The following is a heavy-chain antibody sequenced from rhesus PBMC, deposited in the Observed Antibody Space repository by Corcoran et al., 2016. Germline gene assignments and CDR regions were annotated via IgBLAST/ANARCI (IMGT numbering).Heavy chain of an antibody. D-gene: IGHD2-21*01. CDR2: IYGSSTST. J-gene: IGHJ4*01. V-gene: IGHV4S10*01. Sequence: QVQLQESGPGVVKPSETLSLTCAVSGGSISDSYRWSWIRQPPGKGLEWIGYIYGSSTSTNYNPSLKSRFTISKDTSKNQFSLKLSSVTAADTAVYYCARACTGSGCYSYVGFDYWGQGVLVTVSS. CDR1: GGSISDSYR. CDR3: ARACTGSGCYSYVGFDY.